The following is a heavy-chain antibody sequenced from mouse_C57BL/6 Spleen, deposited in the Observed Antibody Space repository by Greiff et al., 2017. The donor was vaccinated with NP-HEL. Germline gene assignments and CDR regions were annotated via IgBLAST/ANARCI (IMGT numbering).Heavy chain of an antibody. CDR2: INPSSGYT. D-gene: IGHD1-1*01. J-gene: IGHJ4*01. CDR1: GYTFTSYW. Sequence: VQLQQSGAELAKPGASVKLSCKASGYTFTSYWMHWVKQRPGQGLEWIGYINPSSGYTKYNQKFKDKATLTADKSSSTAYMQLSSLTYEDSAVYYCARYTTVVERAMDYWGQGTSVTVSS. V-gene: IGHV1-7*01. CDR3: ARYTTVVERAMDY.